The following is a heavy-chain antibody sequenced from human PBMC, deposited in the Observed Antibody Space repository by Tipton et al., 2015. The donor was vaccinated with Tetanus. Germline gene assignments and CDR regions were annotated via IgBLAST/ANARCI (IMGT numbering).Heavy chain of an antibody. J-gene: IGHJ6*02. CDR1: GFTVSSNY. D-gene: IGHD2/OR15-2a*01. Sequence: SLRLSCAASGFTVSSNYMSWVRQAPGKGLEWVSVIYSGGSTYYADSVKGRFSISRDNSKNTLYLQMNSLRVEDTALYYCARDDDPIGNGLDVWGQGTTVTVSS. V-gene: IGHV3-53*01. CDR3: ARDDDPIGNGLDV. CDR2: IYSGGST.